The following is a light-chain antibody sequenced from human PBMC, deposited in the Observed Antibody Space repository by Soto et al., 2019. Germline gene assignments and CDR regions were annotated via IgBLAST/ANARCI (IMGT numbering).Light chain of an antibody. CDR2: EVI. CDR1: SSDVGAYDS. V-gene: IGLV2-14*01. CDR3: SSYTNTNTYV. Sequence: QSVLTQPASVSGSPGQSITISCPGTSSDVGAYDSVSWYQQHPGKAPKLMIYEVINRSSGVSNRFSGSKSGNTASLTISGLQAEDEAHYHSSSYTNTNTYVFGTGTKVTVL. J-gene: IGLJ1*01.